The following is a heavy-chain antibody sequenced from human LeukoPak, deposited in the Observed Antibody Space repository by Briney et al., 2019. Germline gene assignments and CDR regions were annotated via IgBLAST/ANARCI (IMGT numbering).Heavy chain of an antibody. Sequence: ASVKVSCTSSGGTFNTHIFNWVRQAPGQGLEWLGRITPIIGTTKYAQRFQGRVTITADTSTSTAYLELRGLTYDDSAVYYCTRVTLRGSKYNWFDPWGQGTHVSVSS. D-gene: IGHD1-26*01. CDR3: TRVTLRGSKYNWFDP. J-gene: IGHJ5*02. CDR1: GGTFNTHI. CDR2: ITPIIGTT. V-gene: IGHV1-69*08.